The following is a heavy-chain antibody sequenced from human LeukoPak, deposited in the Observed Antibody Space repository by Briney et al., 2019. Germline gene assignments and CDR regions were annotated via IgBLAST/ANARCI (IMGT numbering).Heavy chain of an antibody. V-gene: IGHV3-74*01. Sequence: GGSLRLSCAASGFTFSSYWMHWVRQAPGKGLVWVSRINPDGSTTSYADSVKGRFTISRDNSKNTLYLQMNSLRAEDTAVYYCARDRYSSGWYGDFDCWGQGTLVTVSS. CDR1: GFTFSSYW. D-gene: IGHD6-19*01. J-gene: IGHJ4*02. CDR3: ARDRYSSGWYGDFDC. CDR2: INPDGSTT.